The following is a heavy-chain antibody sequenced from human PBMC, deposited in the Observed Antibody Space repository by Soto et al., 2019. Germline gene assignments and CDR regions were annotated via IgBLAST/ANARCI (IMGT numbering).Heavy chain of an antibody. V-gene: IGHV3-23*01. CDR3: AKAKHDYNWDTRPPFDY. Sequence: EVQLLESGGGVVQPGGSLRLSCEASGFTLRSYAMTWIRQAPGKGLEWVSLISANDVGTYYAESVKTRFTISTDQSRNTVYLQMDSLRADYTAIYYCAKAKHDYNWDTRPPFDYWGQGTFVTVSS. CDR1: GFTLRSYA. J-gene: IGHJ4*02. D-gene: IGHD1-20*01. CDR2: ISANDVGT.